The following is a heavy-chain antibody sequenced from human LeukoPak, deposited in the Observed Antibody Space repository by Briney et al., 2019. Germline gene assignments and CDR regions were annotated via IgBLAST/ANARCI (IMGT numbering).Heavy chain of an antibody. V-gene: IGHV3-23*01. Sequence: GSLRLSCAASGFTFSSYAMSWVRQAPGKGLEWVSSMSNGGSTYYGDSVKGRFTISRHNSKNTLFLQMNSLRAEDTAVYYCAKGSENIMGAPQADYWGQGTLVIVSS. CDR1: GFTFSSYA. J-gene: IGHJ4*02. CDR3: AKGSENIMGAPQADY. D-gene: IGHD1-26*01. CDR2: MSNGGST.